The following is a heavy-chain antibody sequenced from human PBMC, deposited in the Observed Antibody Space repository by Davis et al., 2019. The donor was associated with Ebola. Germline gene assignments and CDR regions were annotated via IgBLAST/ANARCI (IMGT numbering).Heavy chain of an antibody. J-gene: IGHJ3*02. CDR2: INSDGRTT. D-gene: IGHD7-27*01. CDR1: EFTFSSYW. V-gene: IGHV3-74*01. CDR3: ARDLGMGRRVDAFVI. Sequence: GESLKISCAASEFTFSSYWMHWVRQAPGKGLVWVSRINSDGRTTAYADSVKGRFTISRDNAKNTLYLQMNTLRAEDTAVYYCARDLGMGRRVDAFVIWGQGTMVTVSS.